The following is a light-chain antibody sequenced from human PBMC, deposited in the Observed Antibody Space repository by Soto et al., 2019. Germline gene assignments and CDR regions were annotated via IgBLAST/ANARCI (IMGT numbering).Light chain of an antibody. CDR2: RTS. CDR3: QQYNNWPRAT. V-gene: IGKV3-15*01. CDR1: QSISSN. J-gene: IGKJ4*01. Sequence: EILLTQSPCTLSVSPGERATLSCGASQSISSNLAWYQQKPGQAPRLLMFRTSTRATGVPASFSGSGSGTEFNITISSLQSEDFAVDYCQQYNNWPRATFGGGTKVDIK.